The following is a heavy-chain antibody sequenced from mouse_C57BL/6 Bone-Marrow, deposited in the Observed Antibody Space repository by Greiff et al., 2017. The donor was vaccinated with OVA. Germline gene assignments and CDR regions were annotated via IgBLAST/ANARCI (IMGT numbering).Heavy chain of an antibody. CDR1: GYAFTNYL. J-gene: IGHJ4*01. Sequence: QVQLKQSGAELVRPGTSVKVSCKASGYAFTNYLIEWVKQRPGQGLEWIGVINPGSGGTNYNEKFKGKATLTADKSSSTAYMQLSSLTSEDSAVYFCARGEYGDYAMDYWGQGTSVTVSS. D-gene: IGHD5-2*01. CDR2: INPGSGGT. V-gene: IGHV1-54*01. CDR3: ARGEYGDYAMDY.